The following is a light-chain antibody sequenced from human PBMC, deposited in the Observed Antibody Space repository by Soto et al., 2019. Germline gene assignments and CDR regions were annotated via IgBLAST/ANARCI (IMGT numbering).Light chain of an antibody. J-gene: IGKJ2*01. CDR2: VAS. CDR1: RPISNY. Sequence: DIQMTQSPSSLSASVGDRVTITCRASRPISNYLNWYQQRPGKAPKLLIYVASVLQSGVPSRFSGGGYGTYFTLTISSLQPEDFATSYCQQSYNTPRTFGQGTRLDIQ. V-gene: IGKV1-39*01. CDR3: QQSYNTPRT.